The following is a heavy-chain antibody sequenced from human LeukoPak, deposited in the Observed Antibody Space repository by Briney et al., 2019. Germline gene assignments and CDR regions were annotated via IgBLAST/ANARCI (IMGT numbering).Heavy chain of an antibody. V-gene: IGHV5-51*01. CDR2: VYPGDSDT. CDR3: VRLLGDCIGTSCFRYFHD. CDR1: GYSFTTYW. J-gene: IGHJ1*01. Sequence: GESLAIYCQGSGYSFTTYWIGWVRQMPGKGLEWMGFVYPGDSDTRYNPSFQGRVIISADTSITTAYVQWNSLKASDTAVYYCVRLLGDCIGTSCFRYFHDWGQGTLVTVSS. D-gene: IGHD2-2*01.